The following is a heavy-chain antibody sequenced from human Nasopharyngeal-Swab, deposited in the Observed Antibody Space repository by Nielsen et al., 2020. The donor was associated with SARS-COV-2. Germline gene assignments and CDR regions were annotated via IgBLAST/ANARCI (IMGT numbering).Heavy chain of an antibody. CDR2: ISTNGDNT. J-gene: IGHJ4*02. V-gene: IGHV3-64D*08. CDR1: GFTFNSYA. D-gene: IGHD3-10*01. Sequence: GESLKISCSASGFTFNSYAMHWVRQAPGRGLEYVSAISTNGDNTYYADSVRGRFTISRDNSDNTLYLQMRSLRAEDTAVYYCVKGLRGGDYWGQGTLVSVSP. CDR3: VKGLRGGDY.